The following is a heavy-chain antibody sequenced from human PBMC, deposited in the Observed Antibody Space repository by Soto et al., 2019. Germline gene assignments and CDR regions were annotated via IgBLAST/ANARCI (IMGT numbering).Heavy chain of an antibody. CDR2: IYHSGST. CDR1: GGSISSSYW. Sequence: QVQRQESGPGLVKPSGTLSLTCAVSGGSISSSYWWSWVRQPPGKGLEWIGQIYHSGSTSYNPSLQRRVTISLDKSKHQFSLQLSSVTAADTSLYYCARSDPSMADYWGQGTLVTVSS. D-gene: IGHD5-18*01. CDR3: ARSDPSMADY. V-gene: IGHV4-4*02. J-gene: IGHJ4*02.